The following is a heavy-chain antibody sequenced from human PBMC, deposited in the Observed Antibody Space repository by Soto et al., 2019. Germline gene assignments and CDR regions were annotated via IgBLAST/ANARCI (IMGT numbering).Heavy chain of an antibody. CDR3: EATTGY. J-gene: IGHJ4*02. CDR2: VSPDSGNA. D-gene: IGHD3-9*01. Sequence: QVQVVQSRAEVKKPGASVKVSCKTSGYTFTDYDINWIRQAPGQGLEWMGWVSPDSGNAGYAPQLQGRVSMTSDTTKSTANMELSSLRAENTAVNFCEATTGYRGQGTMVTGSS. CDR1: GYTFTDYD. V-gene: IGHV1-8*01.